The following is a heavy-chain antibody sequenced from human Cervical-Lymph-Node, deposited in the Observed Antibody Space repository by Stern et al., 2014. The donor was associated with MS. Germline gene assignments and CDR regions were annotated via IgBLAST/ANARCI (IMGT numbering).Heavy chain of an antibody. CDR1: GYTFTDYH. J-gene: IGHJ4*02. CDR3: ARGAGVLMDY. V-gene: IGHV1-18*04. Sequence: QDQLVQSGAEVKKPGASVKVSCKASGYTFTDYHISWVRQAPGHGLEWMGWISGHNGNIRYAQNFQDRVSMTTDTSTNTAYMEVRSLRSDDTAVYYCARGAGVLMDYWGEGTLVTVSS. CDR2: ISGHNGNI. D-gene: IGHD3-16*01.